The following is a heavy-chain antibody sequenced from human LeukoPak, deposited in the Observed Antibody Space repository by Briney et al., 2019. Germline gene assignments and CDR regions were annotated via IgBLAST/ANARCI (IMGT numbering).Heavy chain of an antibody. Sequence: SETLSLTCTVSGGSIGSKSYYWGWIRQPPGKGLEWIGEINHSGSTNYNPSLKSRVTISVDTSKNQFSLKLSSVTAADTAVYYCARGQRDPIVVVTYFDYWGQGTLVTVSS. J-gene: IGHJ4*02. V-gene: IGHV4-39*07. CDR1: GGSIGSKSYY. CDR3: ARGQRDPIVVVTYFDY. D-gene: IGHD2-21*02. CDR2: INHSGST.